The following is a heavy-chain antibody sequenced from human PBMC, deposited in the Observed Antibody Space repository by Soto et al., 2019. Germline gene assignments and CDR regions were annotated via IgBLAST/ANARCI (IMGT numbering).Heavy chain of an antibody. CDR2: INPNSGGT. CDR1: GYTFTGYY. CDR3: ARVSITMVRGVFNWFDP. J-gene: IGHJ5*02. V-gene: IGHV1-2*02. Sequence: ASVKVSCKASGYTFTGYYMHWVRQAPGQGLEWMGWINPNSGGTNYAQKFQGRVTMTRDTSISTAYMELSRLRSDDTAVYYCARVSITMVRGVFNWFDPWGQGTLVTVSS. D-gene: IGHD3-10*01.